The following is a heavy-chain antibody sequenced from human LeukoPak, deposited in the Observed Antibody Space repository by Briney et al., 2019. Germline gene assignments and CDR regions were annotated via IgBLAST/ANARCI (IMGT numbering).Heavy chain of an antibody. J-gene: IGHJ6*02. CDR2: IKSKTDGGTT. CDR3: TTVPLALWFPGSYSGYYYYGMDV. D-gene: IGHD3-10*01. Sequence: GGSLRLSCAASGFTFSNAWMSWVRQAPGKGLEWVGRIKSKTDGGTTDYAAPVKGRFTISRDDSKNTLYLQMNSLKTEDTAVYYCTTVPLALWFPGSYSGYYYYGMDVWGQGTTVTVSS. CDR1: GFTFSNAW. V-gene: IGHV3-15*01.